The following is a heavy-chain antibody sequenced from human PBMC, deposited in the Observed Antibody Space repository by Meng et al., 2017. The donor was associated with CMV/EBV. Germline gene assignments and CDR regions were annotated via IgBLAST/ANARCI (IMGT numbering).Heavy chain of an antibody. D-gene: IGHD6-13*01. CDR1: GFSLSTSGVG. CDR2: IYWDDDK. CDR3: ARIAAAGRFDY. Sequence: QITVNEPGPPLGIPTQTLTLTCTFSGFSLSTSGVGVGCIRQPPGKALEWLALIYWDDDKRYSPSLKSRLTITKDTSKNQVVLTMTNMDPVDTATYYCARIAAAGRFDYWGQGTLVTVSS. V-gene: IGHV2-5*02. J-gene: IGHJ4*02.